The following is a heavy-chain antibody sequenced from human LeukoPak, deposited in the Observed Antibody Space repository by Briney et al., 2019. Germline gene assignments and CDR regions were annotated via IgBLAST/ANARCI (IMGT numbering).Heavy chain of an antibody. CDR2: ISSDGRYI. Sequence: PGGSLRLSCGGSGFTFSRNAINWVRQTPGEGLEWLSAISSDGRYIYYTDSVKGRFTTSRDNSRNTVYLQMNGLRVEDTAVYSCATVMGSSPSTAYFAYWGQGTLVTVSS. D-gene: IGHD6-6*01. J-gene: IGHJ4*02. CDR1: GFTFSRNA. V-gene: IGHV3-23*01. CDR3: ATVMGSSPSTAYFAY.